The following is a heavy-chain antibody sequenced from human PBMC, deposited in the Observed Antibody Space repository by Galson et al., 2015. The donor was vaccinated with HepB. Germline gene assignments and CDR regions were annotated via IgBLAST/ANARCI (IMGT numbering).Heavy chain of an antibody. D-gene: IGHD4-17*01. CDR1: GFTFSSYG. Sequence: SLRLSCAASGFTFSSYGMHWVRQAPGKGLEWVAVISYDGSNKYYADSVKGRFTISRDNSKNTLYLQMNSLRAEDTAVYYCAKAPLNDYGDYGGFDYWGQGTLVTVSS. J-gene: IGHJ4*02. CDR2: ISYDGSNK. V-gene: IGHV3-30*18. CDR3: AKAPLNDYGDYGGFDY.